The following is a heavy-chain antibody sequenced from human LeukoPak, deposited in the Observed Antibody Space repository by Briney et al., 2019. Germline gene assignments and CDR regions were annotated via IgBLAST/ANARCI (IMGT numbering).Heavy chain of an antibody. J-gene: IGHJ3*01. D-gene: IGHD2/OR15-2a*01. Sequence: GGSLRLSCAPWGFTLRIYDVHGAPQATGKALVGGAIIATWTDAYYPGPVEGRFTVSRKNAKKSLYHQMHNLTGGDTAWYYCASGTYFNSNTCHRTPFDLWGQGTTVSVSS. CDR2: IATWTDA. CDR1: GFTLRIYD. V-gene: IGHV3-13*01. CDR3: ASGTYFNSNTCHRTPFDL.